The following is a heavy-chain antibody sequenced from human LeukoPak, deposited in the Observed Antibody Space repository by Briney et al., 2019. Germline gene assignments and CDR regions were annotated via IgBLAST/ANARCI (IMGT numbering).Heavy chain of an antibody. CDR1: GFTFSIYW. D-gene: IGHD2-15*01. V-gene: IGHV3-33*08. CDR3: ARDLYCSGGSCPSTGYYYYYGMDV. CDR2: IWYDGSNK. J-gene: IGHJ6*02. Sequence: GGSLRLSCAASGFTFSIYWMHWVRQAPGKGLEWVAVIWYDGSNKYYADSVKGRFTISRDNSKNTLYLQMNSLRAEDTAVYYCARDLYCSGGSCPSTGYYYYYGMDVWGQGTTVTVSS.